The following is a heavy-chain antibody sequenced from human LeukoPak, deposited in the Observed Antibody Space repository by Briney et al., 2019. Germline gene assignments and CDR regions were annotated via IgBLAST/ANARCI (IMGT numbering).Heavy chain of an antibody. CDR1: GFTFSAYW. Sequence: GGSLRLSCAASGFTFSAYWMHWVRQAPGKGLVWVSRINSDGRSTSYADSVKGRFTISRDNAKNTLYLQMNSLRAEDTAVYYCARVSYYDSSGYFSPYYFNYWGQGTLVTVSS. V-gene: IGHV3-74*01. J-gene: IGHJ4*02. D-gene: IGHD3-22*01. CDR2: INSDGRST. CDR3: ARVSYYDSSGYFSPYYFNY.